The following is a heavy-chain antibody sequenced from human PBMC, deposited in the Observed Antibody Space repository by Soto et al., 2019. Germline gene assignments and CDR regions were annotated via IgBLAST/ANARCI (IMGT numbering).Heavy chain of an antibody. D-gene: IGHD2-21*02. CDR3: AKRDVPHSTSNAYFYDH. V-gene: IGHV3-23*01. J-gene: IGHJ4*02. CDR1: GFPFAPST. Sequence: GGSLRLSCGVSGFPFAPSTMSWVRQAPGKGLEWVSTISVSVGSTYSADSVQGRFTVSSDISDNTLFLRMTSLTADDTAVYFCAKRDVPHSTSNAYFYDHWGRGILVTVSS. CDR2: ISVSVGST.